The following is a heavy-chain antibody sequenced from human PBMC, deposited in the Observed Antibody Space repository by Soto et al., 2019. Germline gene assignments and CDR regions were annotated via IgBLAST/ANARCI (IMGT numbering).Heavy chain of an antibody. V-gene: IGHV3-30-3*01. CDR3: ARESGYSGYDSSGYYGMDV. D-gene: IGHD5-12*01. J-gene: IGHJ6*02. Sequence: QVQLVESGGGVVQPGRSLRLSCAASGFTFSSYAMHWVRQAPGKGLEWVAVISYDGSNKYYADSVKGRFTISRDNSKNTLYLQMNSLRAEDTAVYYCARESGYSGYDSSGYYGMDVWGQGTTVTVSS. CDR2: ISYDGSNK. CDR1: GFTFSSYA.